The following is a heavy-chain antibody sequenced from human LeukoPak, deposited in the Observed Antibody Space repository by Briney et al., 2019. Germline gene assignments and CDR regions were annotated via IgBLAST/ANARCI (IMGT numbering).Heavy chain of an antibody. CDR3: AKAYYDPSVYSYYFDY. D-gene: IGHD3-22*01. J-gene: IGHJ4*02. V-gene: IGHV3-21*01. CDR1: GFIFTSYE. Sequence: GGSLRLSCAASGFIFTSYEMNWVRQAPGKGLEWVSSISGSSNYVYYADSVKGRFTISRDNAKNSLYLHMNSLRAEDTAVYYCAKAYYDPSVYSYYFDYWGQGTLVTVSS. CDR2: ISGSSNYV.